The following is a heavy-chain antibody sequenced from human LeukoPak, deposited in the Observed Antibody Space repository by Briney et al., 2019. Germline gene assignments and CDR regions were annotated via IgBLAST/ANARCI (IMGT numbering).Heavy chain of an antibody. CDR3: ARHSERWLGAFDI. J-gene: IGHJ3*02. CDR1: GGSISSYY. CDR2: IYYSGST. V-gene: IGHV4-59*08. D-gene: IGHD6-19*01. Sequence: SETLSLTCTVSGGSISSYYWSWIRQPPGKGLEWIGYIYYSGSTNYNPSLKSRVTISVDTSKNQFSLKLSSVTAADTAVYYCARHSERWLGAFDIWGQGTMVTVSS.